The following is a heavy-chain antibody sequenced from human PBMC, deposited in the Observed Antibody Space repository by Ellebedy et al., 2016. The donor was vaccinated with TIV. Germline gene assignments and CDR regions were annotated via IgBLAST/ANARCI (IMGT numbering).Heavy chain of an antibody. CDR2: ISAYNGNT. D-gene: IGHD1-26*01. CDR1: GYTFTSYG. Sequence: ASVKVSXXASGYTFTSYGISWVRQAPGQGLEWMGWISAYNGNTNYAQKLQGRVTMTTDTSTSTAYMELRSLRSDDTAVYYCARGMEGAISFDYWGQGTLVTVSS. V-gene: IGHV1-18*01. J-gene: IGHJ4*02. CDR3: ARGMEGAISFDY.